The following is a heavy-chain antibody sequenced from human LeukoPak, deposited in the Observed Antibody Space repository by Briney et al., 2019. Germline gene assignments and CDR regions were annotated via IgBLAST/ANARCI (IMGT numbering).Heavy chain of an antibody. CDR1: GFTFRSYS. D-gene: IGHD4-23*01. CDR2: ISSSSSYI. CDR3: ARDLLSTVVSPTDY. Sequence: GGSLRLSCAASGFTFRSYSMNWVRQAPGKGLEWVSSISSSSSYIYYADSVKGRFTISRDNAKNSLYLQMNSLRAEDTAVYYCARDLLSTVVSPTDYWGQGTLVTVSS. V-gene: IGHV3-21*01. J-gene: IGHJ4*02.